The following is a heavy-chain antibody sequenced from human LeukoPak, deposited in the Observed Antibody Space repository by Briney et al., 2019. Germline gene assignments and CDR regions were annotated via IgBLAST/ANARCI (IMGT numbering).Heavy chain of an antibody. D-gene: IGHD3-22*01. CDR2: ISYDGSDK. Sequence: GGSLTLSCAASGFTFSSYALYWVGQAPGKGREGVAVISYDGSDKFHEDSRKGRFTISRDSSKNTLSLQMNSLRPEDTAVYYFARDLYRIVVVSHYFDYWGQGTLVTVSS. J-gene: IGHJ4*02. CDR1: GFTFSSYA. CDR3: ARDLYRIVVVSHYFDY. V-gene: IGHV3-30*04.